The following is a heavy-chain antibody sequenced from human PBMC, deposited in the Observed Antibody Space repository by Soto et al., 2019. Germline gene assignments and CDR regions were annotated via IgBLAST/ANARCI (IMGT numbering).Heavy chain of an antibody. Sequence: PGGSLRLSCAASGFTFSSYEMNWVRQAPGKGLEWVSYISSSGSTIYYADSVKGRFTISRDNAKNSLYLRMNSLRAEDTAIYYCARAGYSSGWYNYWGQGTLVTVSS. V-gene: IGHV3-48*03. D-gene: IGHD6-19*01. CDR1: GFTFSSYE. CDR3: ARAGYSSGWYNY. CDR2: ISSSGSTI. J-gene: IGHJ4*02.